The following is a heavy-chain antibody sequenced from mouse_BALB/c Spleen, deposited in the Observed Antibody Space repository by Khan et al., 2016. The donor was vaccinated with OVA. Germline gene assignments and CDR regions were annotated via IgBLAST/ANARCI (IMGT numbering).Heavy chain of an antibody. Sequence: QVQLQQSGAELVRPGTSVKVSCKASGYAFTDFLIEWLQQRPGQGLEWIGLINPGSGDTNYNEKFKGKATLTANKSSSTAYMQLSSLTYDDSAVYFCARGGYGNCAYWGQGTLVTVSA. J-gene: IGHJ3*01. CDR1: GYAFTDFL. V-gene: IGHV1-54*01. CDR3: ARGGYGNCAY. CDR2: INPGSGDT. D-gene: IGHD2-1*01.